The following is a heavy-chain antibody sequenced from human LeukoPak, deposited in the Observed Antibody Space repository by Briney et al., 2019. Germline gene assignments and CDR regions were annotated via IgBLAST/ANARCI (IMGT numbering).Heavy chain of an antibody. Sequence: ASVKVSFKASGYTFTSYGISWVRQAPGQGLEWMGWISAYNGNTNYAQKLQGRVTMTTDTSTSTAYMELRSLRSDDTAVYYCARASIAVAGKTYDYWGQGTLVTVSS. CDR2: ISAYNGNT. D-gene: IGHD6-19*01. J-gene: IGHJ4*02. CDR1: GYTFTSYG. V-gene: IGHV1-18*01. CDR3: ARASIAVAGKTYDY.